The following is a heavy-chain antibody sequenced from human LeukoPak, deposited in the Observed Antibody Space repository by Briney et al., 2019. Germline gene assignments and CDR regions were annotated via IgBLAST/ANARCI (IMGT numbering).Heavy chain of an antibody. J-gene: IGHJ4*02. D-gene: IGHD6-6*01. CDR2: IRYDGSNK. CDR3: AKDQRAIAARPGGFDY. Sequence: GGSLRLSCAASGFSFNNYGIHWVRQAPGKGLEWVTFIRYDGSNKYYTDSVKGRFTISRDNSKNTLYLQLNSLRTEDTSVYYCAKDQRAIAARPGGFDYWGQGSLVTVSS. CDR1: GFSFNNYG. V-gene: IGHV3-30*02.